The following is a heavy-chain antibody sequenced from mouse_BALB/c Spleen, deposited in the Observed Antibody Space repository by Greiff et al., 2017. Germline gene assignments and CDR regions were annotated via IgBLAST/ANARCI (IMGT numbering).Heavy chain of an antibody. Sequence: EVMLVESGGGLVKPGGSLKLSCAASGFTFSSYTMSWVRQTPEKRLEWVATISSGGGNTYYPDSVKGRFTISRDNAKNNLYLQMSSLRSEDTALYYCARIGYAGAMDYWGQGTSVTVSS. CDR1: GFTFSSYT. V-gene: IGHV5-9*03. J-gene: IGHJ4*01. CDR3: ARIGYAGAMDY. D-gene: IGHD2-14*01. CDR2: ISSGGGNT.